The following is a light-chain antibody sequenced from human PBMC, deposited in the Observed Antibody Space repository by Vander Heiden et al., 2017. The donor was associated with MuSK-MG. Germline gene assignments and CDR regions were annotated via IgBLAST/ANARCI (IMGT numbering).Light chain of an antibody. CDR1: QSISSY. Sequence: TTYPSSLSASVGDRVTITCRASQSISSYLNWYQQKPGKAPKLLIYAASSLQSGVPSRFSGSGSGTDFTLTISRLQPEDFATYYCQLSYTTPRWTFGPGTKVEIK. V-gene: IGKV1-39*01. CDR2: AAS. CDR3: QLSYTTPRWT. J-gene: IGKJ1*01.